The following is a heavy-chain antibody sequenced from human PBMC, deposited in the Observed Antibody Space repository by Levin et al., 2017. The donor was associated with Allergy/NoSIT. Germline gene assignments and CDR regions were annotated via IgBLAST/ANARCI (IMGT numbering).Heavy chain of an antibody. Sequence: QTLSLTCTLSGFSLNTTGMCVSWIRQPPGKALEWLARTDWDDAKYYSPSLKTRLTISKDTSKNQVVLTMTNMYPVDTATYYCARPNFGDYYYAIDVWGHGTTVTVSS. CDR1: GFSLNTTGMC. V-gene: IGHV2-70*11. CDR3: ARPNFGDYYYAIDV. J-gene: IGHJ6*02. CDR2: TDWDDAK. D-gene: IGHD4-17*01.